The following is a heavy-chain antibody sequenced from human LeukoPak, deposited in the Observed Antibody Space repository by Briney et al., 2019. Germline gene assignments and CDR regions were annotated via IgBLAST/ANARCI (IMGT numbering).Heavy chain of an antibody. CDR3: ARATYPGRFDY. CDR2: IYSGGST. CDR1: GFTVSTNY. Sequence: GGSLRLSCAASGFTVSTNYMSWVRQAPGKGLDWVSVIYSGGSTYYADSVKGRFTISRDHSKNTLYLQMNSLRAEDTAVYYCARATYPGRFDYWGQGTLVTVSS. V-gene: IGHV3-53*01. J-gene: IGHJ4*02. D-gene: IGHD3-16*01.